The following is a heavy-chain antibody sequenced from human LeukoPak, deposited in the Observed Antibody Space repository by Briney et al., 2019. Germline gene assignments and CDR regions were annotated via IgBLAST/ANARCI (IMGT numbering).Heavy chain of an antibody. V-gene: IGHV4-39*01. CDR3: ARRRGSGSYRPPYYFDY. D-gene: IGHD3-10*01. Sequence: PSETLSLTCTVSGGSISSSSYYWGWIRQPPGKGLEWIGSIYYSGSTYYNPSLKGRVTISVDTSKNQFSLKLSSVTAADTAVYYCARRRGSGSYRPPYYFDYWGQGTLVTVSS. J-gene: IGHJ4*02. CDR2: IYYSGST. CDR1: GGSISSSSYY.